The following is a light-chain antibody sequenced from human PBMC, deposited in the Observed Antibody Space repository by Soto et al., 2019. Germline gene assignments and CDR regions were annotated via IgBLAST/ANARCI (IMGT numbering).Light chain of an antibody. Sequence: QSALTQPRSVSGSPGPSVTISCSGTSSDVGEYDYVSWYQHHPGKDPKLMIFDVSQRPSGVPDRFSGSKAGNTASLTISGLQAEYEADYYCFSYAGSRVFGGGTKLTVL. CDR1: SSDVGEYDY. CDR2: DVS. CDR3: FSYAGSRV. J-gene: IGLJ3*02. V-gene: IGLV2-11*01.